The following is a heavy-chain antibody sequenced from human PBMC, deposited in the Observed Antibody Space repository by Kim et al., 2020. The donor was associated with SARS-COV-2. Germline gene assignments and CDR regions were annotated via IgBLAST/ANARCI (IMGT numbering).Heavy chain of an antibody. CDR2: IYYSGST. V-gene: IGHV4-59*13. Sequence: SETLSLTCTVSGGSISSYYWSWIRQPPGKGLEWIGYIYYSGSTNYNPSLKSRVTISVDTSKNQFSLKLSSVTAADTAVYYCARVRARPGSPYYYYGMDVWGQGTTVTVSS. CDR1: GGSISSYY. J-gene: IGHJ6*02. D-gene: IGHD6-6*01. CDR3: ARVRARPGSPYYYYGMDV.